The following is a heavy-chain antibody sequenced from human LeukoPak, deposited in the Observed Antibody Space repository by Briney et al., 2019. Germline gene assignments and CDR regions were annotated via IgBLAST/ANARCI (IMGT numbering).Heavy chain of an antibody. D-gene: IGHD2-15*01. J-gene: IGHJ4*02. CDR2: IKQDGSEK. CDR1: GFTFSSYW. Sequence: GGSLRLSCAASGFTFSSYWMSWVRQAPGKGLEWVANIKQDGSEKYYVDSVKGRFTISRDNAKNSLYLQMNSLRAEDTAVYYCARGLRGGGTCSIDYWGQGTLVTVSS. CDR3: ARGLRGGGTCSIDY. V-gene: IGHV3-7*01.